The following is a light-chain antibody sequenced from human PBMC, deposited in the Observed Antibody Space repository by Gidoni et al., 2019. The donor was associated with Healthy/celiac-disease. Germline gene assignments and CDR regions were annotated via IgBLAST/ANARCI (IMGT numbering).Light chain of an antibody. Sequence: SQSVSSNLAWYQQKPGQSPRLLIYGASTRATGIPARFSGSGSGTEFTLTISSLQSEDFAVYYCQQYNNWPLAFGQGTKVEIK. CDR2: GAS. V-gene: IGKV3-15*01. J-gene: IGKJ1*01. CDR1: QSVSSN. CDR3: QQYNNWPLA.